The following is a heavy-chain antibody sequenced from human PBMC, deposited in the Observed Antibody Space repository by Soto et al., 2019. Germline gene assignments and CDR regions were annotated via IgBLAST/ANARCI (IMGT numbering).Heavy chain of an antibody. CDR2: IIPILGIA. V-gene: IGHV1-69*02. CDR1: GGTFSSYT. CDR3: ARVGHPMVREYGMDV. Sequence: SVKVSCKASGGTFSSYTISWVRQAPGQGLEWMGRIIPILGIANYAQKFQGRVTITADKSTSTAYMELSSLRSEDTAVYYCARVGHPMVREYGMDVWGQGTTVTVSS. D-gene: IGHD3-10*01. J-gene: IGHJ6*02.